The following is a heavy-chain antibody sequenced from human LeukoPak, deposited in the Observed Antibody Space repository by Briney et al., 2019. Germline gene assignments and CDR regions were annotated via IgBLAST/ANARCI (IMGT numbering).Heavy chain of an antibody. D-gene: IGHD2-15*01. CDR1: GFTSSNYG. V-gene: IGHV3-21*01. CDR2: ITSGTTYT. Sequence: KTGGSLSPSWAASGFTSSNYGMNWVRQAPGKGLEWVSSITSGTTYTYYADSLKGRFTISRDNAKNSLYLQMDSLRAEDTAVYYCARDGLYSQIDFDYWGQGTLVTVSS. J-gene: IGHJ4*02. CDR3: ARDGLYSQIDFDY.